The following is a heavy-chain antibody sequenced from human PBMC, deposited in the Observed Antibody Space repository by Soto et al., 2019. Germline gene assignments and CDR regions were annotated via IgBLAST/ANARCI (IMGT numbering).Heavy chain of an antibody. V-gene: IGHV3-21*01. Sequence: VQLVESGGGLVKPGGSLRLSCAASGFTFSSYSMNWVRQAPGKGLEWVSSISSSSSYIYYADSVKGRFTISRDNAKNSLDLQMNSLRAEDTAVYYCVTIGNDRGPYWGQGTLVTVSS. CDR3: VTIGNDRGPY. CDR2: ISSSSSYI. D-gene: IGHD1-1*01. CDR1: GFTFSSYS. J-gene: IGHJ4*02.